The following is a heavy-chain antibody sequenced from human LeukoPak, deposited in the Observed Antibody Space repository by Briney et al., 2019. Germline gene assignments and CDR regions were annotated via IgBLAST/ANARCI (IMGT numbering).Heavy chain of an antibody. D-gene: IGHD6-13*01. Sequence: ETLSLTCTVSGGSISSYYWSWIRQPPGKGLEWIGYIYYSGSTNYNPSLKSRVTISVDTSKNQFSLKLSSVTAADTAVYYCARGSWQQLLDYWGQGTLVTVSS. CDR2: IYYSGST. CDR1: GGSISSYY. V-gene: IGHV4-59*01. J-gene: IGHJ4*02. CDR3: ARGSWQQLLDY.